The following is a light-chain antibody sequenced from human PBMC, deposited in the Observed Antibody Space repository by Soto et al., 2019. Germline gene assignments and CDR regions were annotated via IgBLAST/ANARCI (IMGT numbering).Light chain of an antibody. Sequence: EIVMTQSPATLSLSPGERATLSCRASQSVTSNLACYQQKPDQAPRVLIYGASTRATGIPARFSGSGSGTEFTLTISSLQSEDFAVYYCQQDNNWPPWTLGQGTKVEIK. J-gene: IGKJ1*01. CDR1: QSVTSN. V-gene: IGKV3-15*01. CDR2: GAS. CDR3: QQDNNWPPWT.